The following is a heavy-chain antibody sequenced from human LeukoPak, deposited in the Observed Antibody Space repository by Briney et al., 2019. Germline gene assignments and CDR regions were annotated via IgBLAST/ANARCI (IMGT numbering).Heavy chain of an antibody. CDR2: IYYSGST. V-gene: IGHV4-59*12. D-gene: IGHD2-2*01. CDR1: GGSIHSYY. CDR3: ARAMHTSTSAYAFDI. Sequence: PSETLSLTCTVSGGSIHSYYWTWIRQHPGKGLECIGYIYYSGSTHYNPSLESRVTISLDRSKSQFSLRLNSVIAADTAVYYCARAMHTSTSAYAFDIWGQGTMVTVSS. J-gene: IGHJ3*02.